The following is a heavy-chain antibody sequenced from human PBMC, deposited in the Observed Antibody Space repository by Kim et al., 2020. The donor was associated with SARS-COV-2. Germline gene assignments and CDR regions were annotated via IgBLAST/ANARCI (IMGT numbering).Heavy chain of an antibody. CDR2: ISSSSSTI. CDR1: GFTFSSYS. D-gene: IGHD3-9*01. CDR3: AGGNRGPYDILTGYIGGPYYYGMDV. Sequence: GGSLRLSCAASGFTFSSYSMNWVRQAPGKGLEWVSYISSSSSTIYYADSVKGRFTISRDNAKNSLYLQMNSLRDEDTAVYYCAGGNRGPYDILTGYIGGPYYYGMDVWGQGTTVAVSS. V-gene: IGHV3-48*02. J-gene: IGHJ6*02.